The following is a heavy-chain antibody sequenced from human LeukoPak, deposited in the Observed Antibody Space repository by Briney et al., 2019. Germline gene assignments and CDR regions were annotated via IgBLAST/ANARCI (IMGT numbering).Heavy chain of an antibody. D-gene: IGHD3-9*01. CDR1: GFTFSTYA. CDR2: ISFDGSYK. V-gene: IGHV3-30-3*01. CDR3: ARDRDILTGNYYGY. Sequence: PGRSLRLSCAASGFTFSTYAMNWVRQAPGKGLEWVAVISFDGSYKYYADSVRGRFTISRDDSKNTLYLQMDSLRAEDTAVYYCARDRDILTGNYYGYWGQGTLVTVSS. J-gene: IGHJ4*02.